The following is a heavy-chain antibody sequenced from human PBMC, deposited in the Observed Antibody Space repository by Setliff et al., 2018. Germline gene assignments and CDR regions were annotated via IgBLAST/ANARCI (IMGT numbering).Heavy chain of an antibody. Sequence: ASVKVSCKSSGFTFSSYGITWVRQGPTQGLEWVGWISAFSGNTHYAQKFQDRVTVTRDTSTSTVYMELRSLTSDDTAVYYCTRDRGHGARWPLFDYWGQGTLVTVS. CDR3: TRDRGHGARWPLFDY. D-gene: IGHD3-10*01. CDR2: ISAFSGNT. V-gene: IGHV1-18*04. CDR1: GFTFSSYG. J-gene: IGHJ4*02.